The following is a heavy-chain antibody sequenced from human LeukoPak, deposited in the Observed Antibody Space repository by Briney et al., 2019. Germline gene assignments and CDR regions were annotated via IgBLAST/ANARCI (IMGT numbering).Heavy chain of an antibody. CDR2: IIPIFGTA. CDR1: GGTFSSYA. J-gene: IGHJ4*02. CDR3: ARVPALLWFGELID. V-gene: IGHV1-69*01. D-gene: IGHD3-10*01. Sequence: ASVKVSCKASGGTFSSYAISWVRQAPGQGLEWVGGIIPIFGTANYAQKFQGRVTITADESTSTAYMELSSLRSEDTAVYYCARVPALLWFGELIDWGQGTLVTVSS.